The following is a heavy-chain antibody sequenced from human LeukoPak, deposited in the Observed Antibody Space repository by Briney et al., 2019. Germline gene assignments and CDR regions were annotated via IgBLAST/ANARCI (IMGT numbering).Heavy chain of an antibody. D-gene: IGHD5-18*01. CDR1: GFTFSSYS. Sequence: GGSLRLSCAASGFTFSSYSMNWVRQAPGKGLEWVASISSSSNYIYYADSVKGRFTISRDNAKNSLYLQMNSLRADATAVYYCAEPGDTVMVRPSWWYWGQGNLVTVSS. J-gene: IGHJ4*02. CDR2: ISSSSNYI. CDR3: AEPGDTVMVRPSWWY. V-gene: IGHV3-21*04.